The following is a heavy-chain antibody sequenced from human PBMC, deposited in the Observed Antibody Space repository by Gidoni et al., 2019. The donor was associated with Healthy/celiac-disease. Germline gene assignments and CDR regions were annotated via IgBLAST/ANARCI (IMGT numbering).Heavy chain of an antibody. CDR3: ARHEGRVTGIDY. J-gene: IGHJ4*02. D-gene: IGHD3-10*01. V-gene: IGHV4-39*01. CDR2: IYYSGST. Sequence: QLQLQESGPGLVKPSETLSLTCTVSGGSISSSSYYWGWIRQPPGKGLEWIGSIYYSGSTYYNPSLKSRVTISVDTSKNQFSLKLSSVTAADTAVYYCARHEGRVTGIDYWGQGTLVTVSS. CDR1: GGSISSSSYY.